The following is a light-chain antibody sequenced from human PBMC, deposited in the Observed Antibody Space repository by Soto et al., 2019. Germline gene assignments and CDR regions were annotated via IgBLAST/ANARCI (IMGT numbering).Light chain of an antibody. J-gene: IGKJ1*01. V-gene: IGKV1-5*03. Sequence: DIPLTQSPSTLSASVGDRVTITCRASQSISSWLAWYQQKQGKAPKFLIYKTSNLESGVPSRFSGSGSGTEFTLTISSLQPDDFATYYCQYYNNYCWTFGQGTKVEIK. CDR2: KTS. CDR1: QSISSW. CDR3: QYYNNYCWT.